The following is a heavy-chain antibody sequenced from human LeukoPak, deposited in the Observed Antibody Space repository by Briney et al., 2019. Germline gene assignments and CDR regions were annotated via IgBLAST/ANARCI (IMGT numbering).Heavy chain of an antibody. J-gene: IGHJ5*02. V-gene: IGHV5-51*01. CDR1: GYSFTTYW. CDR2: IYPGDSDT. Sequence: GESLRISCKGSGYSFTTYWVGWVRQMPGKGLEWMGVIYPGDSDTRYNPSFKGQVTISADKSISTAYLQWSSLKASDTAMYYCARHTISARFAWFDPWGQGTLVTVSS. D-gene: IGHD6-6*01. CDR3: ARHTISARFAWFDP.